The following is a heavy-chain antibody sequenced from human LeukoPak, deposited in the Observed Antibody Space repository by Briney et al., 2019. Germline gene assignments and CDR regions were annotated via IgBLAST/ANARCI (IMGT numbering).Heavy chain of an antibody. D-gene: IGHD2/OR15-2a*01. CDR2: ISSGSKYI. Sequence: KAGGSLRLSCAASGFTFSTHSMNWVRQSPGKGLEWVSSISSGSKYIYYADSVKGRFTSSRDNAKNSLYLQMNSLRAEDTAVYYCARVSDYYFYMDVWGKGTTVTVSS. CDR3: ARVSDYYFYMDV. J-gene: IGHJ6*03. V-gene: IGHV3-21*01. CDR1: GFTFSTHS.